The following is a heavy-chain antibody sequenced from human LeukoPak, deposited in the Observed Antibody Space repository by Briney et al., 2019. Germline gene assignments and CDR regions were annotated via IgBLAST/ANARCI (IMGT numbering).Heavy chain of an antibody. CDR2: VYYSGST. Sequence: PSETLSLTCSVSGGSISNNSYYWGWIRQPPGKGLEWIGTVYYSGSTFYNPSLKSQVTISVDTSKNQFSLKLNSVTAADTAVYYCARAIATAEVYFDYWGQGTLVTVSS. D-gene: IGHD6-13*01. CDR1: GGSISNNSYY. V-gene: IGHV4-39*07. J-gene: IGHJ4*02. CDR3: ARAIATAEVYFDY.